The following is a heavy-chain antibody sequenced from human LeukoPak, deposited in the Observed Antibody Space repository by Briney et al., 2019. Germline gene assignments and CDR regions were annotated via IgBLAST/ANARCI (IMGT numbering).Heavy chain of an antibody. J-gene: IGHJ4*02. D-gene: IGHD5-12*01. CDR1: GYTFTGYY. Sequence: GASVKVSCKASGYTFTGYYMHLVRQAPGQGLEWMGWINPNSGGTNYAQKFQGRVTMTRDTSITTAYMELSRLRSDDTAVYYCARSLFVATATYFDYWGQGTLVTVSS. V-gene: IGHV1-2*02. CDR3: ARSLFVATATYFDY. CDR2: INPNSGGT.